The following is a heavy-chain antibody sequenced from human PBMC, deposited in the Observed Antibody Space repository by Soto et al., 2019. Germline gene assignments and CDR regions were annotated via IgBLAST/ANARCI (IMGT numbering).Heavy chain of an antibody. CDR3: ATVKNYYDSSGPQWLRY. CDR1: GYTFTSYD. D-gene: IGHD3-22*01. J-gene: IGHJ4*02. V-gene: IGHV1-8*01. Sequence: ASVKVSCKASGYTFTSYDINWVRQATGQGLEWMGWMNPNSINTVYAQKFQGRVTMTRNTSISTAYMELSSLRSEDTAVYYCATVKNYYDSSGPQWLRYWGQGTLVTVSS. CDR2: MNPNSINT.